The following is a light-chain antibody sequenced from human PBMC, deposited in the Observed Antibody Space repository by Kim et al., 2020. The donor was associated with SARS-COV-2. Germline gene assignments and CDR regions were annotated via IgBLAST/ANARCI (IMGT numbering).Light chain of an antibody. V-gene: IGKV3-20*01. CDR2: DAS. Sequence: YPGARATPSCRASQTVSTSYLAWYQQKAGQAPRLLINDASRRATGIPDRFSGSGSGTDFTLTISRLEPEDFAVYYCQQYASSPTTFGGGTKVDIK. CDR1: QTVSTSY. J-gene: IGKJ4*01. CDR3: QQYASSPTT.